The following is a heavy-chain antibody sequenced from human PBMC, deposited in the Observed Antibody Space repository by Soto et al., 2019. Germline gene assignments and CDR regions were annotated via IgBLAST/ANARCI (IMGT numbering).Heavy chain of an antibody. CDR2: IHNSGST. CDR1: GASITSYY. V-gene: IGHV4-59*01. J-gene: IGHJ5*02. CDR3: ARDLRACSGGYCGDWFDP. D-gene: IGHD1-26*01. Sequence: SETLSLTCTVSGASITSYYWSWIRQPPGKGLEWIGYIHNSGSTDYNPSLKSRVTISVDTSKNQFSLKLRSVTAADTAVYYCARDLRACSGGYCGDWFDPWGQGTLVTVSS.